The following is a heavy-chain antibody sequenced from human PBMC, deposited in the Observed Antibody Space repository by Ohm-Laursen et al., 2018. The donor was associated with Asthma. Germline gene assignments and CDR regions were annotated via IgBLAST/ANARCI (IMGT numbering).Heavy chain of an antibody. CDR2: IKQDGSEK. CDR1: GFTISNYW. Sequence: SLRLSCAASGFTISNYWMSWVRQAPGKGLEWVANIKQDGSEKYYVDSVKGRFTISRDNAKNSLYLQMNNLRAEDTAVYYCARGRIAAAGTGYWGQGTLVTVSS. V-gene: IGHV3-7*01. CDR3: ARGRIAAAGTGY. J-gene: IGHJ4*02. D-gene: IGHD6-13*01.